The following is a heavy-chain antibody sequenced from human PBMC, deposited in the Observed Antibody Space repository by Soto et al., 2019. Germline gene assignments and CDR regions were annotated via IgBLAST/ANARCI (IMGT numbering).Heavy chain of an antibody. CDR2: VNPNSGNT. V-gene: IGHV1-8*01. D-gene: IGHD2-15*01. CDR3: ARASVLYGRGGSCYGLDP. J-gene: IGHJ5*02. CDR1: GYTFTSYD. Sequence: GASVKVSCKASGYTFTSYDINWVRQATGQGLEWMGWVNPNSGNTGYAQKFQGRVTMTRNTSISTAYMELSSLRSEDTAVYYCARASVLYGRGGSCYGLDPWGQGTLVTVSS.